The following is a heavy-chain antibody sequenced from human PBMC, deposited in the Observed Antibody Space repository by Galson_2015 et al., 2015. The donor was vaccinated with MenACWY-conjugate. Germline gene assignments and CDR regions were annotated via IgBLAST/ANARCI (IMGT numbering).Heavy chain of an antibody. Sequence: CAISGDRVSSNSAAWNWIRQSRSRGGEGLGRTYYRYRWHNDYAVSVKSRITINTDTSRNQLPLQLSSVTPEETAVYYCARGVTRTSGTINWYFDFWGHGTLVTVSS. D-gene: IGHD6-13*01. CDR2: TYYRYRWHN. V-gene: IGHV6-1*01. CDR3: ARGVTRTSGTINWYFDF. J-gene: IGHJ2*01. CDR1: GDRVSSNSAA.